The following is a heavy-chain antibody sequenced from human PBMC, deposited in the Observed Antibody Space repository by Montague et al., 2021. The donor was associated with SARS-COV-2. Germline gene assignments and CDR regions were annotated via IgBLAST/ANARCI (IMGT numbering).Heavy chain of an antibody. D-gene: IGHD2-2*01. CDR3: ARHSLVYCSRTSCYGG. J-gene: IGHJ4*03. Sequence: SETLSLTCTVYGGSISSSSYYWSWNRPPPGKGLEWIGSIYYSGSTYHNLTLKSRVTISVDTSKNQFSLKVSTVTDADTAVYYCARHSLVYCSRTSCYGGWGQRTLGTVAS. CDR1: GGSISSSSYY. CDR2: IYYSGST. V-gene: IGHV4-39*01.